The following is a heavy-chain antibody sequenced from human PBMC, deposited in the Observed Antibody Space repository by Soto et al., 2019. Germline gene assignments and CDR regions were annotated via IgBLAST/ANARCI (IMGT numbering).Heavy chain of an antibody. CDR3: TRHVGRYCSGGSCWPPLA. CDR1: GFTFSGSA. D-gene: IGHD2-15*01. V-gene: IGHV3-73*01. Sequence: PGGSLRLSCAASGFTFSGSAMHWVRQASGKGLEWVGRIRSKANSYATAYAASVKGRFTISSDDSKNTAYLQMNSLKTEDTAVYYCTRHVGRYCSGGSCWPPLAWGQGTLVTVSS. J-gene: IGHJ4*02. CDR2: IRSKANSYAT.